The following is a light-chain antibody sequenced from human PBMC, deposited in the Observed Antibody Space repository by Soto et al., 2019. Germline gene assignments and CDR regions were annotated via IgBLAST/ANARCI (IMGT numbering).Light chain of an antibody. CDR3: TSYTSSSTLV. CDR1: SSDVGGYNY. J-gene: IGLJ2*01. Sequence: QAASVSGSPGQSITISCTGTSSDVGGYNYVSWYQQYPGKAPKLMIYGVSNRPSGVSNRFSGSKSGNTASLTISGLQAEDEADYYCTSYTSSSTLVFGGGTKLTVL. V-gene: IGLV2-14*03. CDR2: GVS.